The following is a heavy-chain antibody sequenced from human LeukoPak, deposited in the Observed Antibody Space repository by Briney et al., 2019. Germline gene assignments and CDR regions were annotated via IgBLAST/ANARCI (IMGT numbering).Heavy chain of an antibody. J-gene: IGHJ4*02. CDR2: ISGSGGST. V-gene: IGHV3-23*01. CDR1: GFAFSSYA. CDR3: AKDSDPAYDYVWGSYRYIDY. D-gene: IGHD3-16*02. Sequence: GGSLRLSCAASGFAFSSYAMSWVRQAPGKGLEWVSGISGSGGSTYYADSVKGRFTISRDNSKNTQYLQMNSLRAEDTALYYCAKDSDPAYDYVWGSYRYIDYWGQGTLVTVSS.